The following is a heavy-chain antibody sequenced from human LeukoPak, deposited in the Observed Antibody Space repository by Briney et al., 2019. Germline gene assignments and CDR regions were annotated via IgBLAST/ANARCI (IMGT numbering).Heavy chain of an antibody. Sequence: ASVKVSCKASGYTFTSYDINWVRQATGQGLEWMGWMNPDSGNTGYAQKFQGRVTMTRNASISTAYMELSSLRSEDTAMYYCAIGLHGSKANCRRGEWFDPWGQGTLVTVSS. CDR2: MNPDSGNT. J-gene: IGHJ5*02. V-gene: IGHV1-8*01. CDR1: GYTFTSYD. CDR3: AIGLHGSKANCRRGEWFDP. D-gene: IGHD3-22*01.